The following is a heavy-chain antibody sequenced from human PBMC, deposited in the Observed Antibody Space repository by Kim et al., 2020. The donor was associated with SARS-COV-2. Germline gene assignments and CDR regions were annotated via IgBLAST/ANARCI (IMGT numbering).Heavy chain of an antibody. Sequence: ASVKVSCKASGYTFTSYAMHWVRQAPGQRLEWMGWINAGNGNTKYSQKFQGRVTITRDTSASTAYMELSSLRSEDTAVYYCARDLWDFWSGYYNYWGQGTLVTVSS. CDR2: INAGNGNT. V-gene: IGHV1-3*01. J-gene: IGHJ4*02. D-gene: IGHD3-3*01. CDR1: GYTFTSYA. CDR3: ARDLWDFWSGYYNY.